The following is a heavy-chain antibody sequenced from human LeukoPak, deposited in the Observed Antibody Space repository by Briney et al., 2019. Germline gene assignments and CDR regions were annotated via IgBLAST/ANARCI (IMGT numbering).Heavy chain of an antibody. D-gene: IGHD3-22*01. CDR2: ISGSGGST. CDR1: GFTFSSYG. Sequence: GGSLRLSCAASGFTFSSYGMSWVRQAPGKGLEWVSAISGSGGSTYYADSVKGRFTISRDNSKNTLYLQMNSLRAEDTAVYYCAKRLRHYYDSSGYLNYWGQGTLVTVSS. J-gene: IGHJ4*02. V-gene: IGHV3-23*01. CDR3: AKRLRHYYDSSGYLNY.